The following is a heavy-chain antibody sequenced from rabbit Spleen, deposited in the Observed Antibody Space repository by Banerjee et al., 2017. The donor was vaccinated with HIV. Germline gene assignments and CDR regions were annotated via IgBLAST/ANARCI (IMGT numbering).Heavy chain of an antibody. D-gene: IGHD1-1*01. CDR3: ARDLVAVIGWNFNL. V-gene: IGHV1S45*01. CDR1: GFDLSSGYD. CDR2: IDIGRTGRT. Sequence: QEQLVESGGGLVQPEGSLTLTCKASGFDLSSGYDMCWVRQAPGKGLEWIACIDIGRTGRTYYANWAKGRFTISKTSSTTVTLQMTSLTAADTATYFCARDLVAVIGWNFNLWGPGTLVTVS. J-gene: IGHJ4*01.